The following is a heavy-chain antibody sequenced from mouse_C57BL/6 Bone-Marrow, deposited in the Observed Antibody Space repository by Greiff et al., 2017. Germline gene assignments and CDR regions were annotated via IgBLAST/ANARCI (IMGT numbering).Heavy chain of an antibody. CDR3: ARERDDYDGDY. V-gene: IGHV1-42*01. CDR2: INPSTGGT. CDR1: GYSFTGYY. D-gene: IGHD2-4*01. Sequence: EVQLVESGPELVKPGASVKISCKASGYSFTGYYMNWVKQSPEKSLEWIGEINPSTGGTTYNQKFKAKATLTVDKSSSTAYMQLKSLTSEDSAVYYCARERDDYDGDYWGQGTTLTVSS. J-gene: IGHJ2*01.